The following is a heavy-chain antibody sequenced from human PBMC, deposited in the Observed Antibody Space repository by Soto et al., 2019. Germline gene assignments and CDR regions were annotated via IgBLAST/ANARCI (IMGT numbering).Heavy chain of an antibody. Sequence: QLQLQESGPGLVKPSETLSLTCTVSGGSISSSSYYWGWIRQPPGKGLEWIGSLYYSGSTYYNPSLKRRVTISVDTSKNQCSLKRSSVTAADTAVYYCARHYDFRSLFYIWGQGTMVTVSS. CDR3: ARHYDFRSLFYI. CDR2: LYYSGST. V-gene: IGHV4-39*01. J-gene: IGHJ3*02. CDR1: GGSISSSSYY. D-gene: IGHD3-3*01.